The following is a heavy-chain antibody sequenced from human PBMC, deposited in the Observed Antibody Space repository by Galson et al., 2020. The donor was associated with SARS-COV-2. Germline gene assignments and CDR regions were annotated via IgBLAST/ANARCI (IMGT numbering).Heavy chain of an antibody. CDR1: GFTFNTYI. D-gene: IGHD3-16*01. CDR2: ISPDGSQK. V-gene: IGHV3-30*16. CDR3: VRVGGG. J-gene: IGHJ4*02. Sequence: GGSLRLSCAASGFTFNTYIIQWVRQAPGKGLEWVALISPDGSQKFYVDSVKGRFTISRDNSKNTLYLQMNSLRIEDTAVYHCVRVGGGWGQGTLVTVSS.